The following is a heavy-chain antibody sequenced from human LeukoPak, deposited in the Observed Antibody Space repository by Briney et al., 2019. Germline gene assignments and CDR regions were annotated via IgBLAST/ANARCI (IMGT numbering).Heavy chain of an antibody. J-gene: IGHJ4*02. CDR2: IWYDGSNK. V-gene: IGHV3-33*01. D-gene: IGHD6-13*01. Sequence: GGFLRLSCAASGFTFSSYGMHWVRQAPGKGLEWVAVIWYDGSNKYYADSVKGRFTISRDNSKNTLYLQMNSLRAEDTAVYYCARGPIAAAALFDYWGQGTLVTVSS. CDR1: GFTFSSYG. CDR3: ARGPIAAAALFDY.